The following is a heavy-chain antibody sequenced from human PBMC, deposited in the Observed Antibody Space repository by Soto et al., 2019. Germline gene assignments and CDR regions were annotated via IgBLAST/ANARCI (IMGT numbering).Heavy chain of an antibody. CDR2: ISSSSSTI. CDR1: GFTFSSYS. V-gene: IGHV3-48*01. Sequence: PGGSLILSCAASGFTFSSYSMNWVRQAPGKGLEWVSYISSSSSTIYYADSVKGRFTISRDNAKNSLYLQMNSLRAEDTAVYYCARDRCSGGSCYSLGYYYYMDVWGKGTTVTVSS. D-gene: IGHD2-15*01. J-gene: IGHJ6*03. CDR3: ARDRCSGGSCYSLGYYYYMDV.